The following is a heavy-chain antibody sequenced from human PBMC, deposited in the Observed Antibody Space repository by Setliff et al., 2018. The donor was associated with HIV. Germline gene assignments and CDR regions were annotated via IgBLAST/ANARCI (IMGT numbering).Heavy chain of an antibody. CDR3: ARGSCSGCYLSDY. CDR1: GYTFSTNA. D-gene: IGHD6-19*01. CDR2: INAGDDNT. V-gene: IGHV1-3*01. Sequence: GASVKVSCKAFGYTFSTNAIHWVRQAPGQRLEWMGYINAGDDNTRYSEKFQGRVTITRDTSANTAYMALSSLRSEDTAVYYCARGSCSGCYLSDYWGLGTLVTVSS. J-gene: IGHJ4*02.